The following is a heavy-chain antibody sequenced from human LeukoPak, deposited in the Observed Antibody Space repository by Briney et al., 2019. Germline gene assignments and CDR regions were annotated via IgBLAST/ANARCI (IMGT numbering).Heavy chain of an antibody. J-gene: IGHJ3*02. V-gene: IGHV3-23*01. CDR3: ARAFGGSYHIFAFDI. CDR1: GFTFNSYA. Sequence: QTGGSLRLSCAASGFTFNSYAMSWVRQAPGKGLEWVSAIVGDTVTFYTDSVKGRFTISRDNSKNTLYLQMNSLRAEDTAVYYCARAFGGSYHIFAFDIWGQGTMVTVSS. CDR2: IVGDTVT. D-gene: IGHD1-26*01.